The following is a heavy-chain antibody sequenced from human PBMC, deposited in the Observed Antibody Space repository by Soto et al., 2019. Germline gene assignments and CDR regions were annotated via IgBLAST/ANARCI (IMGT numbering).Heavy chain of an antibody. CDR1: GGTFSSYA. V-gene: IGHV1-69*13. CDR2: IIPIFGTA. CDR3: ARDRAEYSSSWYRAFDI. J-gene: IGHJ3*02. Sequence: AASVKVSCKASGGTFSSYAISWVRQAPGQGLEWMGGIIPIFGTANYAQKFQGRVTITADESTSTAYMELSSLRSEDTAVYYCARDRAEYSSSWYRAFDIWGQGTMVTVSS. D-gene: IGHD6-13*01.